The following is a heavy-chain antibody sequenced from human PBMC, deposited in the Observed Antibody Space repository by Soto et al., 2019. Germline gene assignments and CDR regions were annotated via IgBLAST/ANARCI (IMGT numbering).Heavy chain of an antibody. CDR1: GGSISISCYC. J-gene: IGHJ6*02. D-gene: IGHD3-10*01. Sequence: ETRSFTGVVSGGSISISCYCGGWIRQPPGKGLEWMGGIYYSGITYYNPSLRSRGTVSVGTSKNQFSLKLSSVTAADTPVYYCARQSGSGSSYYYGRDGWGQVTTVTV. CDR3: ARQSGSGSSYYYGRDG. CDR2: IYYSGIT. V-gene: IGHV4-39*01.